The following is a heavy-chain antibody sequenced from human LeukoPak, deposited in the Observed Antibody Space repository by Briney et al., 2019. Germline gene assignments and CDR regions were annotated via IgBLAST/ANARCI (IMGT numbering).Heavy chain of an antibody. J-gene: IGHJ3*02. Sequence: SETLSLTCTVSGGSISSFYWSWIRQPPGKGLEWIGYIHYSGSTNYKTSLKSRVTISVDTSKNQFSLKLSSVTAADTAVYYCARDEGRGAFEIWGQGTMVTVSS. V-gene: IGHV4-59*01. CDR2: IHYSGST. CDR1: GGSISSFY. CDR3: ARDEGRGAFEI.